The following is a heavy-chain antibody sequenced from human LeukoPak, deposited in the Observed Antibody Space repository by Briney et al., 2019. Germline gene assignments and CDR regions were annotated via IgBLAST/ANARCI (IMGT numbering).Heavy chain of an antibody. D-gene: IGHD4-17*01. CDR1: GFTFSSYA. J-gene: IGHJ4*02. CDR2: ISYDGSNK. V-gene: IGHV3-30*04. CDR3: ATLTTVTTAGGNSYFDY. Sequence: GGSLRLSCAASGFTFSSYAMHWVRQASGKGLEWVAVISYDGSNKYYADSVKGRFTISRDNSKNTLYLQMNSLRAEDTAVYYCATLTTVTTAGGNSYFDYWGQGTLVTVSS.